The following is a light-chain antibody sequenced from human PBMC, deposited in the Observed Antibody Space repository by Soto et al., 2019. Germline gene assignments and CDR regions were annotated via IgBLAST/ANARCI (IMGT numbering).Light chain of an antibody. Sequence: QSALIQPASVSGSPGQSITISCTGTSSDVGGYNYVSWYQQHPGKAPKLMIYEVSNRPSGVSNRFSGSKSGNTASLTISGFQAEDEADYYCSSYTSSSIDYVFGTGTKVTVL. V-gene: IGLV2-14*01. CDR1: SSDVGGYNY. CDR2: EVS. CDR3: SSYTSSSIDYV. J-gene: IGLJ1*01.